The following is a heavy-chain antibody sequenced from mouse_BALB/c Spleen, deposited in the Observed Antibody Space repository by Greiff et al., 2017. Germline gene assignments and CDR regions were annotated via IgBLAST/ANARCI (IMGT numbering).Heavy chain of an antibody. CDR3: ASQLGRGAWFAY. CDR2: ISSGGSYT. V-gene: IGHV5-9-3*01. Sequence: EVKLMESGGGLVKPGGSLKLSCAASGFTFSSYAMSWVRQTPEKRLEWVATISSGGSYTYYPDSVKGRFTISRDNAKNTLYLQMSSLRSEDTAMYYCASQLGRGAWFAYWGQGTLVTVSA. CDR1: GFTFSSYA. J-gene: IGHJ3*01. D-gene: IGHD4-1*01.